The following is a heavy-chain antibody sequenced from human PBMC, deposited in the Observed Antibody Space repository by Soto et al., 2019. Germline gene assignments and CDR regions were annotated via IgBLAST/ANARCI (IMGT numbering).Heavy chain of an antibody. CDR2: IIPIFGTA. CDR1: GGTFSSYA. D-gene: IGHD2-8*01. Sequence: SVKVSCKASGGTFSSYAISWVRQAPGQGLEWMGGIIPIFGTANYAQKFQGRVTITADKSTSTAYMELSSLRSEDTAGYFCARGHSTDCSNGVCSFFYNHEMDVWGQGTTVTVSS. V-gene: IGHV1-69*06. CDR3: ARGHSTDCSNGVCSFFYNHEMDV. J-gene: IGHJ6*02.